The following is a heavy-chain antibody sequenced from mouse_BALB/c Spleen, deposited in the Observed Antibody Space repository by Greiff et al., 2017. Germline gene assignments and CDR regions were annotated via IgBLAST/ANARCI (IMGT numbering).Heavy chain of an antibody. D-gene: IGHD2-1*01. CDR3: ARHGNYGYAMDY. CDR2: IDPANGNT. J-gene: IGHJ4*01. Sequence: EVQLQQSGAELVRPGASVKLSCKASGFNIKDTYMHWVKQRPEKGLEWIGRIDPANGNTKYDPKFQGKATITADTSSNTAYLQLSSLTSEDTAVYYCARHGNYGYAMDYWGQGTSVTVSS. V-gene: IGHV14-3*02. CDR1: GFNIKDTY.